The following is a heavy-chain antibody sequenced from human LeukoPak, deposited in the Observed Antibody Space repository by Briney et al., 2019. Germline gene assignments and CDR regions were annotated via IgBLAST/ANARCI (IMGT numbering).Heavy chain of an antibody. J-gene: IGHJ4*02. CDR3: AREDGTYFDY. CDR1: GGSISSSSYY. CDR2: IYYSGST. D-gene: IGHD6-6*01. Sequence: PSETLSLTCTVSGGSISSSSYYWGWIRQPPGKGLEWIGSIYYSGSTYYNPSLKSRVTISVDASKNQFSLKLSSVTAADTAVYYCAREDGTYFDYWGQGTLVTVSS. V-gene: IGHV4-39*07.